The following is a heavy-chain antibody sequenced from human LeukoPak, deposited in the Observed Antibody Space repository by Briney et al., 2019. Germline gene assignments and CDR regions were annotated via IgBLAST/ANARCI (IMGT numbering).Heavy chain of an antibody. D-gene: IGHD3-22*01. J-gene: IGHJ6*03. CDR1: GYTFTSYG. CDR2: ISAYNGNT. Sequence: ASVKVSCKASGYTFTSYGISWVRQAPGQGLEWMGWISAYNGNTNYAQKLQGRVTMTTDTSTSTAYMELRSLRSDDTAVYYCARAHYYDSSGYYSFYYYYMDVWGKGTTVTISS. CDR3: ARAHYYDSSGYYSFYYYYMDV. V-gene: IGHV1-18*01.